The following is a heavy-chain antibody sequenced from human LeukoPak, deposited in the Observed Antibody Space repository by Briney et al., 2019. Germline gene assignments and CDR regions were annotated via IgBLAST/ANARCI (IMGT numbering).Heavy chain of an antibody. D-gene: IGHD3-22*01. CDR2: ISGGGGST. V-gene: IGHV3-23*01. CDR1: GFTFTSYS. Sequence: GGSLRLSCAASGFTFTSYSMNWVRQAPGKGLEWVSTISGGGGSTYYADSVKGRFTISRDNSKNTLYLQMNSLRDEDTAVYYCAKSSYYDASGYYREYYFDYWGQGTLVTVSS. CDR3: AKSSYYDASGYYREYYFDY. J-gene: IGHJ4*02.